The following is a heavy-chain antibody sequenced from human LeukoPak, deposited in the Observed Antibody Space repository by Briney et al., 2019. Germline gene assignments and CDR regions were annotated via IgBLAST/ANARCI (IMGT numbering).Heavy chain of an antibody. CDR2: IKTDGSST. CDR1: GFTFSTYW. V-gene: IGHV3-74*01. J-gene: IGHJ3*02. Sequence: PGGSLRLSGAASGFTFSTYWMHWVRQGPGKGLVWVSRIKTDGSSTNYADSVKGRFTISRDNAKNTLYLQVNSLRVEDTAVYYCARASPERYGDFDIWGQGTMVTVSS. CDR3: ARASPERYGDFDI. D-gene: IGHD4/OR15-4a*01.